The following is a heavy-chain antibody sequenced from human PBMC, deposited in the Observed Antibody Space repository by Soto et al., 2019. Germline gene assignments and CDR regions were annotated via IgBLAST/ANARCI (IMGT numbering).Heavy chain of an antibody. CDR1: GGSISSSGYS. CDR3: ARGYYDILTGYPPPAPFDY. D-gene: IGHD3-9*01. CDR2: IYYSGST. V-gene: IGHV4-31*03. Sequence: SETLSLTCTVSGGSISSSGYSWSWIRQHPGKGLEWIGNIYYSGSTYYNPSLKSRVTISVDTSKNQFSLKLSSVTAADTAVYYCARGYYDILTGYPPPAPFDYWGQGTLVTVSS. J-gene: IGHJ4*02.